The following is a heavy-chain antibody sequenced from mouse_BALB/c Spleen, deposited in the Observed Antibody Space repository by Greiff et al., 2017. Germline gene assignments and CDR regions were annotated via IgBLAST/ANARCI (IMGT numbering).Heavy chain of an antibody. CDR3: ARDRGSSYGYAMDY. J-gene: IGHJ4*01. CDR1: GFSLTSYG. Sequence: VKLMESGPGLVAPSQSLSITCTVSGFSLTSYGVHWVRQPPGKGLEWLGVIWAGGSTNYNSALMSRLSISKDNSKSQVFLKMNSLQTDDTAMYYCARDRGSSYGYAMDYWGQGTSVTVSS. V-gene: IGHV2-9*02. CDR2: IWAGGST. D-gene: IGHD1-1*01.